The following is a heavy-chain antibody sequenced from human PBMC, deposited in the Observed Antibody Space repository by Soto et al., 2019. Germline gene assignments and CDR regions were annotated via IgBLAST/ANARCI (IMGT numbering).Heavy chain of an antibody. Sequence: SXKVCCKASGGTXNSYAIRWVRQAPGQGLEWMGGIIPIFCTANYAQKFQVRVTITADESTSKAYMELSSLRSEDTAVYYCARTSMVLYYYYGMAVWGQGTTGPVSS. CDR1: GGTXNSYA. CDR3: ARTSMVLYYYYGMAV. CDR2: IIPIFCTA. V-gene: IGHV1-69*13. J-gene: IGHJ6*02. D-gene: IGHD2-8*01.